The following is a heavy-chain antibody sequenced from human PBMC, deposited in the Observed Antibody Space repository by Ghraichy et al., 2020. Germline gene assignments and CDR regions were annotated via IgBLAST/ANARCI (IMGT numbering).Heavy chain of an antibody. CDR2: IYYSGST. Sequence: SETLSLTCTVSGDSISSSSYYWGWIRQPPGKGLEWIGSIYYSGSTYYNTSLKSRVTISVDTSKNQFSLKLSSVTAADTAVYYCARRRLGGLVDPWGQGTLVTVSS. J-gene: IGHJ5*02. CDR1: GDSISSSSYY. CDR3: ARRRLGGLVDP. D-gene: IGHD3-16*01. V-gene: IGHV4-39*01.